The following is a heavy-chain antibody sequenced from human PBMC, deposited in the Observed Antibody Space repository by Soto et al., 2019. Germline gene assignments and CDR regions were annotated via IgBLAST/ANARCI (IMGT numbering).Heavy chain of an antibody. Sequence: QLQLQESGSGLVKPSQTLSLTCAVSGGSISSGGYSWSWIRQPPGKGLEWIGYIYHSGSTYSNPSLKRRVTKSVDRSKNQFFLKLSSVTAADTAGYYCGSVPDRWGQGTLVTVSS. J-gene: IGHJ5*02. CDR1: GGSISSGGYS. V-gene: IGHV4-30-2*01. CDR3: GSVPDR. D-gene: IGHD6-6*01. CDR2: IYHSGST.